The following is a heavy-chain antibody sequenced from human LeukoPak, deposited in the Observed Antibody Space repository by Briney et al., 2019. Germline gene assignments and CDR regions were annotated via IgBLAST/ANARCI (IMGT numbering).Heavy chain of an antibody. CDR3: ARRGGLLWFGEFPFDP. Sequence: SETLSLTCAVYGGSFSGYYWSWIRQPPGKGLGWIGEINHSGSTNYNPSLKSRVTISVDTSKNQFSLKLSSVSAADTAVYYCARRGGLLWFGEFPFDPWGQGTLVTVSS. D-gene: IGHD3-10*01. V-gene: IGHV4-34*01. CDR2: INHSGST. J-gene: IGHJ5*02. CDR1: GGSFSGYY.